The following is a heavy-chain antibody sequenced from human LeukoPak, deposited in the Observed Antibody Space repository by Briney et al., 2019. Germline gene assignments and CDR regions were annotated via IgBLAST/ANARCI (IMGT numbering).Heavy chain of an antibody. D-gene: IGHD3-3*01. CDR1: GGSISSSSYH. CDR3: ARGGDDFWSGYLESQTFDI. J-gene: IGHJ3*02. CDR2: IYYSGST. V-gene: IGHV4-39*01. Sequence: SETLSLTCTVSGGSISSSSYHWGWIRQPPGKGLEWIGSIYYSGSTYYNPSLKSRVTISVDTSKNQFSLKLSSVTAADTAVYYCARGGDDFWSGYLESQTFDIWGQGTMVTVSS.